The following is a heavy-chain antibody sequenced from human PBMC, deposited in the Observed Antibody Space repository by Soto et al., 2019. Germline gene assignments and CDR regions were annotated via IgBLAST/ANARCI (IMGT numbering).Heavy chain of an antibody. Sequence: PSETLSLTCTVSGGSISNYYWSWIRQPPGKALEWIGYIYYSGSANYNPSLKSRVTMSVDTSKNQFSLKLSSVTAADTAVYYCAREPEVWGQGTTVTVSS. CDR1: GGSISNYY. CDR2: IYYSGSA. J-gene: IGHJ6*02. V-gene: IGHV4-59*01. CDR3: AREPEV.